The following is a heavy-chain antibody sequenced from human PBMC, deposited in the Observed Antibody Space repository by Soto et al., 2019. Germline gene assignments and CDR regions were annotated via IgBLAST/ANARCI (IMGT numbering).Heavy chain of an antibody. CDR2: IIPILGIA. CDR3: ARDRESESGSYGVPSFDY. D-gene: IGHD1-26*01. J-gene: IGHJ4*02. Sequence: QVQLVQSGAEVKKPGSSVKVSCKASGGTFSSYTISWVRQAPGQGLEWMGRIIPILGIANYAQKFQGRVTITADKTTSTAYMELRSLRSEDTAVYYCARDRESESGSYGVPSFDYWGQGTLVTVSS. V-gene: IGHV1-69*08. CDR1: GGTFSSYT.